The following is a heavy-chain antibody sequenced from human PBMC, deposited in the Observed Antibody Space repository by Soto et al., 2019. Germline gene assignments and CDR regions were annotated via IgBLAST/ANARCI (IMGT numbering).Heavy chain of an antibody. J-gene: IGHJ6*02. CDR3: ARYLGAYCGGDCPHIGGPYGMDV. Sequence: ASVKVSCKASGGTFSSYAISWVRQAPGQGLEWMGGIIPIFGTANYAQKFQGRVTITADESTSTAYMELSSLRSEDTAVYYCARYLGAYCGGDCPHIGGPYGMDVWGQGTTVTVSS. CDR2: IIPIFGTA. V-gene: IGHV1-69*13. D-gene: IGHD2-21*02. CDR1: GGTFSSYA.